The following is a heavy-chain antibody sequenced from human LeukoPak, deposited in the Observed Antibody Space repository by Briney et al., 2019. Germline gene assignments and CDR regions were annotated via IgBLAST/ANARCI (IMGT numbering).Heavy chain of an antibody. D-gene: IGHD3-22*01. J-gene: IGHJ5*02. CDR1: GGSISSYY. V-gene: IGHV4-59*12. Sequence: SETLSLTCTVSGGSISSYYWSWIRQPPGKGLEWIGYIYYSGSTNYNPSLKSRVTISVDTSKNQFSLKLSSVTAADTALYYCAKDGDSSGYRYNWFDPWGQGTLVTVSS. CDR3: AKDGDSSGYRYNWFDP. CDR2: IYYSGST.